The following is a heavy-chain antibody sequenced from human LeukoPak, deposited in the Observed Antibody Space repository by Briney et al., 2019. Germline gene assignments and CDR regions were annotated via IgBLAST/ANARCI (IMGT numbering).Heavy chain of an antibody. CDR1: GFTFSSYW. V-gene: IGHV3-7*01. Sequence: PGGSLRLSCAASGFTFSSYWISWVRQAPGKGLEWVANIKQDGSEKYYVDSVKGRFTISRDNAKNSLYLQMNSLRAEDTAVYYCARSSTYYYDSSGYLPEVYWGQGTLVTVSS. CDR3: ARSSTYYYDSSGYLPEVY. CDR2: IKQDGSEK. J-gene: IGHJ4*02. D-gene: IGHD3-22*01.